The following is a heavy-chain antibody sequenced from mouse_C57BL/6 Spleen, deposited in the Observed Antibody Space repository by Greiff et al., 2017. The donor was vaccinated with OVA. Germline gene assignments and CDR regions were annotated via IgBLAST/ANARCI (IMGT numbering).Heavy chain of an antibody. CDR1: GYTFTDYN. J-gene: IGHJ4*01. D-gene: IGHD2-1*01. Sequence: VQLKESGPELVKPGASVKMSCKASGYTFTDYNMHWVKQSHGKSLEWIGYINPNNGGTSYNQKFKGKATLTVNKSSSTAYMELRSLTSEDSAVYYCAREGDLLWYPMDYWGQGTSVTVSS. V-gene: IGHV1-22*01. CDR3: AREGDLLWYPMDY. CDR2: INPNNGGT.